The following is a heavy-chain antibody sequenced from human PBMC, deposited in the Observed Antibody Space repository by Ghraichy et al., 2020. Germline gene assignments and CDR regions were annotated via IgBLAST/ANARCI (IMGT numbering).Heavy chain of an antibody. Sequence: ASVKVSCKASGYTFTGYYMHWVRQAPGQGLEWMGWINPNSGGTNYAQKFQGRVTMTRDTSISTAYMELSRLRSDDTAVYYCARVGPVYRAAYYCMDVWGKGTAVTVSS. CDR2: INPNSGGT. V-gene: IGHV1-2*02. D-gene: IGHD1-14*01. CDR3: ARVGPVYRAAYYCMDV. J-gene: IGHJ6*03. CDR1: GYTFTGYY.